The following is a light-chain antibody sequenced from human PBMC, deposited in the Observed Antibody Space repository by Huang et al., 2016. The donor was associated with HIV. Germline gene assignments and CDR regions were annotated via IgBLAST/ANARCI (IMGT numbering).Light chain of an antibody. V-gene: IGKV3-15*01. CDR2: DTY. Sequence: EVVMTQSPATLSVSPGERATLSCRASQNIGTKLAWYQQNPGQAPKRLIHDTYTRASGVPPRFSGSGSGTEFTLSINSPQSEDSAIYYCQQYNNWPPWTFGQGTKVDIK. CDR1: QNIGTK. J-gene: IGKJ1*01. CDR3: QQYNNWPPWT.